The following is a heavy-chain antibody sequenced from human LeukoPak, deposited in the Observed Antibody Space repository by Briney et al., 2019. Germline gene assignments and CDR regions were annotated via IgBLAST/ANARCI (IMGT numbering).Heavy chain of an antibody. CDR1: GGSISSSYY. CDR2: IYYSGYT. Sequence: PSGTLSLTCAVSGGSISSSYYWSWIRQPPGKGLKWIGNIYYSGYTTYSPSLRSRVTISVDTSKNQFSLKLSSVTAADTAVYYCARETSQKGAHYMDVWGKGTTITISS. J-gene: IGHJ6*03. D-gene: IGHD3-16*01. V-gene: IGHV4-61*01. CDR3: ARETSQKGAHYMDV.